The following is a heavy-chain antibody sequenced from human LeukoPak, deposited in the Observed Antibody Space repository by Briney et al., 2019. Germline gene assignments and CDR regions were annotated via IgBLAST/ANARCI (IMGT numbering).Heavy chain of an antibody. CDR2: ISAYNGNT. CDR1: GYTFTSYG. CDR3: ARVLSSYYYDSSGYYCLDY. V-gene: IGHV1-18*01. D-gene: IGHD3-22*01. Sequence: ASVKVSCKASGYTFTSYGISWVRQAPGQGLEWMGWISAYNGNTNYAQKLQGRVTMTTDTSTSTAYMELRSLRSDDTAVYYCARVLSSYYYDSSGYYCLDYWGRGTLVTVSS. J-gene: IGHJ4*02.